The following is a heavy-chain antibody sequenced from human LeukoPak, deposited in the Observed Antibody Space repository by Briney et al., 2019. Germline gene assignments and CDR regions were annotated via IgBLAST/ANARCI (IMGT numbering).Heavy chain of an antibody. CDR1: GFTFSDYY. D-gene: IGHD3-22*01. V-gene: IGHV3-11*04. CDR3: AREGYDSSGYYRYFDY. CDR2: ISSSGSTI. Sequence: GGSLRLSCAASGFTFSDYYMSWIRQAPGKGLEWVSYISSSGSTIYYADSVKGRFTISRDNAKNSLYLQMNSLRAEDTAVYYCAREGYDSSGYYRYFDYWGQGTLVTVSS. J-gene: IGHJ4*02.